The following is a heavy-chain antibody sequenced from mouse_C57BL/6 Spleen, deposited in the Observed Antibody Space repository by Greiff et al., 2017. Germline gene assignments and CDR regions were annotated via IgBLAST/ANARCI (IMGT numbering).Heavy chain of an antibody. J-gene: IGHJ4*01. Sequence: QVQLQQSGAELVRPGTSVKVSCKASGYAFTNYLIEWVKQRPGQGLEWIGVINPGSGGTNYNEKFKGKATLTADKSSSTAYMLLSSLTSEDSAVYYCARYDYGSSYDAMDYWGQGTSVTVSS. D-gene: IGHD1-1*01. CDR3: ARYDYGSSYDAMDY. CDR1: GYAFTNYL. CDR2: INPGSGGT. V-gene: IGHV1-54*01.